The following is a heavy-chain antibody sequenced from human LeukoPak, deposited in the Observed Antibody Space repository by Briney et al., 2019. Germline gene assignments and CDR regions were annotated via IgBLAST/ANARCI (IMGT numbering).Heavy chain of an antibody. D-gene: IGHD3-10*01. Sequence: SETLSLTCTVSGGSISSYYWSWIRQPPGKGLEWIGYIYYSGSTNYNPSLKSRVTISVDTSKNQFSLKLSSVTAADTAVYYCARAATMVRGVMDYYYGMDVWGQGTTVTVSS. V-gene: IGHV4-59*01. J-gene: IGHJ6*02. CDR2: IYYSGST. CDR1: GGSISSYY. CDR3: ARAATMVRGVMDYYYGMDV.